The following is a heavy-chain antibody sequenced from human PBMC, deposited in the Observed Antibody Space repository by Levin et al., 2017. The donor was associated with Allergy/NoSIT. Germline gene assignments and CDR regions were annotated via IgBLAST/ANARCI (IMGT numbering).Heavy chain of an antibody. Sequence: GGSLRLSCVGSEFTFSNFAMSWVRQPPGKGLEWVSAITGSADTTYYADSVKGRFTISRDNSLNTVYLQMKSLRVEDTAIYYCARLTTGYCSRTSCLNWLDPWGQGTLVTVSS. V-gene: IGHV3-23*01. CDR1: EFTFSNFA. J-gene: IGHJ5*02. CDR2: ITGSADTT. D-gene: IGHD2-2*01. CDR3: ARLTTGYCSRTSCLNWLDP.